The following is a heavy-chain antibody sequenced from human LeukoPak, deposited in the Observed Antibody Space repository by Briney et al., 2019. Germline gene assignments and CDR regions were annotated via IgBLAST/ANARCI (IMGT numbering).Heavy chain of an antibody. D-gene: IGHD5-18*01. V-gene: IGHV4-31*03. CDR1: GGSISSGGYY. CDR3: ARDGHVDTTMAPLDP. CDR2: IYYSGST. Sequence: PSQTLSLTCTVSGGSISSGGYYWRWIRQHPGKGLEWIGYIYYSGSTFYNPSLKSRVTISVDTSKTQFSLKLSSVTAADTAVYYGARDGHVDTTMAPLDPWGQGTLVTVSS. J-gene: IGHJ5*02.